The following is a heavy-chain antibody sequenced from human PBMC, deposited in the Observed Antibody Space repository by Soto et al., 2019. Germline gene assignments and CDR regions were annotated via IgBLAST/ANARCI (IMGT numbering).Heavy chain of an antibody. CDR1: GYSFTSYW. J-gene: IGHJ5*02. D-gene: IGHD6-13*01. CDR3: AREGVGAAGVLSS. CDR2: IHPGDSET. Sequence: GESLKISCKGSGYSFTSYWIGWVRQMSGKGLEWMGIIHPGDSETRYSPSFQGQVTISADKSISTAYLQWSSLKASDTAIYYCAREGVGAAGVLSSWGQGTLVTVSS. V-gene: IGHV5-51*01.